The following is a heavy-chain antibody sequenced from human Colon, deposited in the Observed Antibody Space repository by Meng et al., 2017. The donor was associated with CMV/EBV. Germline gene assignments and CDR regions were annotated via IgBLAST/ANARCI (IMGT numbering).Heavy chain of an antibody. V-gene: IGHV4-34*01. Sequence: CAGYGGSFSGYYWSWIRQPPGKGLEWIGEINHSGSTNYNPSLKSRVTISVDTSKNQFSLKLSSVTAADTAVYYCARGRYGGNYFDYWGQGTLVTVSS. J-gene: IGHJ4*02. CDR2: INHSGST. CDR1: GGSFSGYY. D-gene: IGHD2-15*01. CDR3: ARGRYGGNYFDY.